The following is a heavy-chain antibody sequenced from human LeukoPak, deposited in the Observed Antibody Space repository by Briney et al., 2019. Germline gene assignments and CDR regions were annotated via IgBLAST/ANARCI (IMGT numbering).Heavy chain of an antibody. CDR2: IYYSGST. J-gene: IGHJ4*02. CDR1: GGSISSYY. V-gene: IGHV4-59*01. D-gene: IGHD4-17*01. Sequence: SETLSLTCTVSGGSISSYYWSWIRQPPGKGLEWIGYIYYSGSTNYNPSLKSRVTISVDTSKNQLSLKLSSVTAADTAVYYCARGTTNDYGDYGSFDYWGQGTLVTVSS. CDR3: ARGTTNDYGDYGSFDY.